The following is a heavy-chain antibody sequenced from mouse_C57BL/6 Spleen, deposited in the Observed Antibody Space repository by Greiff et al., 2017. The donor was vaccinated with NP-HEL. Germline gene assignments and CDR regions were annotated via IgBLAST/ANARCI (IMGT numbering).Heavy chain of an antibody. CDR1: GYTFTDYY. J-gene: IGHJ4*01. Sequence: EVQLQQSGPELVKPGASVKISCKASGYTFTDYYMNWVKQSHGKSLERIGDINPNNGGTSYNQKFKGKATLTVDKSSSTAYMERRSLTSEDSAVYYCARPLGRGAMDYWGQGTSVTVSS. CDR2: INPNNGGT. V-gene: IGHV1-26*01. D-gene: IGHD4-1*01. CDR3: ARPLGRGAMDY.